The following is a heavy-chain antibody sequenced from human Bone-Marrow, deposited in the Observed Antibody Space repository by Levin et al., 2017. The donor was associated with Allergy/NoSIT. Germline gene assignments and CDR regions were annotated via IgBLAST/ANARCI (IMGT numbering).Heavy chain of an antibody. CDR3: VKDSGSSNVWMRALDR. J-gene: IGHJ3*01. D-gene: IGHD4-11*01. CDR2: MSWNGGTI. V-gene: IGHV3-9*01. CDR1: GFTFDDFA. Sequence: GGSLRLSCRASGFTFDDFAMHWVRQAPGKGLEWVSGMSWNGGTIHYSDSVKGRFTISRDNAKNSLYLEMNSLRADDTAFYYCVKDSGSSNVWMRALDRWGKGTMITVSS.